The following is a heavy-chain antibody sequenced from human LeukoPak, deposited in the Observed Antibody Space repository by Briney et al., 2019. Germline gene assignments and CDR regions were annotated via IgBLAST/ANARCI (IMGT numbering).Heavy chain of an antibody. CDR3: ATLPLVHYYDSSQRDAFDI. CDR1: GFTVSSND. J-gene: IGHJ3*02. V-gene: IGHV3-48*03. D-gene: IGHD3-22*01. CDR2: ISSSGSTI. Sequence: GGSLRLSCAASGFTVSSNDMSWVRQAPGKGLEWVSYISSSGSTIYYADSVKGRFTISRDNAKNSLYLQMNSLRAEDTAVYYCATLPLVHYYDSSQRDAFDIWGQGTMITVSS.